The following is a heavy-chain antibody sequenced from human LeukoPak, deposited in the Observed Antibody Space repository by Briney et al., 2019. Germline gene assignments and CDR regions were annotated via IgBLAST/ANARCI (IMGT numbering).Heavy chain of an antibody. CDR3: ARGFDWLYPNAFDI. CDR2: IYYSGST. CDR1: GGSISSYY. Sequence: PSETLSLTCTVSGGSISSYYWSWIRQPPGKGLEWIGYIYYSGSTNYNPSLKSRVTISVDTSKNQSSLKLSSVTAADTAVYYCARGFDWLYPNAFDIWGQGTMVTVSS. V-gene: IGHV4-59*01. D-gene: IGHD3-9*01. J-gene: IGHJ3*02.